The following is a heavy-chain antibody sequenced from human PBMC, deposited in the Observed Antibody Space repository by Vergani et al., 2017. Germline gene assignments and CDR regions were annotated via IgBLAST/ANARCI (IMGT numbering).Heavy chain of an antibody. V-gene: IGHV5-51*01. J-gene: IGHJ4*02. CDR1: EYSFGNYW. CDR3: ARHTTYTDS. D-gene: IGHD1-1*01. CDR2: IYPADSDT. Sequence: EVELVQSGPEMRKPGESLKISCKGSEYSFGNYWIGWVRQMPGKGLEWMGIIYPADSDTRYSPSFQGQVTISADKSISTAFLQWDSLKASHTALFYCARHTTYTDSWGQGTLVT.